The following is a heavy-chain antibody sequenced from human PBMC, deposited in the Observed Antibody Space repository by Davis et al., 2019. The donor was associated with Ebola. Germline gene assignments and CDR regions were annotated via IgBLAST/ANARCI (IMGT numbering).Heavy chain of an antibody. D-gene: IGHD1-14*01. Sequence: GESLKISCSASGVSFSSYGVHWVRQAPGKGLEYVSAISGDGGSTYNADSVKGRFTISRDNSKNTVYLQMSSLRIEDTAVNYCVKDRRSTITGRGVYFDYWGQGTLVTVS. CDR3: VKDRRSTITGRGVYFDY. V-gene: IGHV3-64D*06. CDR1: GVSFSSYG. CDR2: ISGDGGST. J-gene: IGHJ4*02.